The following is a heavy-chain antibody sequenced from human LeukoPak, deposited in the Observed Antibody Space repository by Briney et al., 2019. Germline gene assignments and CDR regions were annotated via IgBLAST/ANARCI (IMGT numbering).Heavy chain of an antibody. CDR2: MNPNSGNT. V-gene: IGHV1-8*01. CDR3: ARGPLSDPSDY. Sequence: ASVKVSCKASGYTFTSYDINWVRQATGQGLVWMGWMNPNSGNTGYAQKFQGRVTMSRNTSISTAYMELSSPRSEDTAVYYCARGPLSDPSDYWGQGTLVTDSS. CDR1: GYTFTSYD. J-gene: IGHJ4*02.